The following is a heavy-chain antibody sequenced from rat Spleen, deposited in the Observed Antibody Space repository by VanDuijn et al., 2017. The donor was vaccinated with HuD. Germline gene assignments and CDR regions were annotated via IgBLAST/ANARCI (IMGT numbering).Heavy chain of an antibody. D-gene: IGHD1-12*02. V-gene: IGHV5-25*01. CDR1: GFTFSNYY. CDR2: FSYDGRTT. Sequence: EVQLVESGGGLVQPGRSMKLSCAASGFTFSNYYMAWVRQAPTKGLEWVATFSYDGRTTYYRDSVKGRFTISRDNAKTTLFLQMDGLRSEDTATYFCARYYDGTSPFDYWGQGVMVTVSS. CDR3: ARYYDGTSPFDY. J-gene: IGHJ2*01.